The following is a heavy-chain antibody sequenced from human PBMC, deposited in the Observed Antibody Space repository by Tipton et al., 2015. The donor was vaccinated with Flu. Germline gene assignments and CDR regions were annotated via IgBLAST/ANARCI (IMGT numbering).Heavy chain of an antibody. J-gene: IGHJ3*02. CDR2: IYYSGST. CDR3: ARVYYDSSGYTDAFDI. V-gene: IGHV4-59*01. D-gene: IGHD3-22*01. Sequence: TLSLTCTVSGDSISSYYWSWIRQPPGKGLEWIGYIYYSGSTNYNPSLKSRVTISVDTSKNQFSLKLSSVTAADTAVYYCARVYYDSSGYTDAFDIWGQGTMVTVSS. CDR1: GDSISSYY.